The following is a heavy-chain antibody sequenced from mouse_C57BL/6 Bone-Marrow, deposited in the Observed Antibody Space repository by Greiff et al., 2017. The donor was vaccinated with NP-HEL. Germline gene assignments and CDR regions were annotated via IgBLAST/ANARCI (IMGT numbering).Heavy chain of an antibody. V-gene: IGHV1-59*01. D-gene: IGHD2-2*01. Sequence: QVQLQQSGAELVRPGASVKLSCKASGYTFTSYWVHWVKQRPGQGLEWIGVIDPSDCYTNYNQKFKGKATLTVDTSSSTAYMQLSSLTSEDSAVYYGARVSTLVKWFAYWGQGTLVTVSA. CDR2: IDPSDCYT. J-gene: IGHJ3*01. CDR3: ARVSTLVKWFAY. CDR1: GYTFTSYW.